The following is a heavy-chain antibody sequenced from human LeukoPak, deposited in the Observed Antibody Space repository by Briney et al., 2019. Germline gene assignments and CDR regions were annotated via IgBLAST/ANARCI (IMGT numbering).Heavy chain of an antibody. J-gene: IGHJ3*02. CDR3: ARGTSDSSGWSGYDAFDI. D-gene: IGHD6-19*01. Sequence: SVKVSCKASGGTFSSYAISWVRQAPGQGLEWMGGIIPIFGTANYAQKFQGRVTITADESTSTAYMELSSLRSEDTAVYYCARGTSDSSGWSGYDAFDIWGQGTMVTVSS. CDR2: IIPIFGTA. CDR1: GGTFSSYA. V-gene: IGHV1-69*13.